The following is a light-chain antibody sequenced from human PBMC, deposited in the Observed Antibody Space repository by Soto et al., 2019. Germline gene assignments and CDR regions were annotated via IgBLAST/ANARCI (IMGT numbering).Light chain of an antibody. CDR1: SSDVGGYNY. Sequence: QSVLTQPASVSGSPGQSITISCTGTSSDVGGYNYVSWYQQHPGKAPKLMIYEVSERPSGVPDRFSASKSGNTASLTVSGLQAEDEADYYCSSYAGTNTLLFGGGTKLTVL. V-gene: IGLV2-8*01. CDR2: EVS. CDR3: SSYAGTNTLL. J-gene: IGLJ2*01.